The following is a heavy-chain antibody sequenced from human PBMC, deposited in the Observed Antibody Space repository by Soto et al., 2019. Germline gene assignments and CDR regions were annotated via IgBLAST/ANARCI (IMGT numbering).Heavy chain of an antibody. Sequence: QVQLVESGGGVVQPGRSLRLSCAASGFTFSSYGMHWVRQAPGKGLEWVAVIWYDGSNKYYADSVKGRFTISRDNSKNTLYLQMNSLRDEDTAVYYCAREGVGAAAGIRGALDYWGQGTLVTVSS. V-gene: IGHV3-33*01. CDR1: GFTFSSYG. J-gene: IGHJ4*02. D-gene: IGHD6-13*01. CDR3: AREGVGAAAGIRGALDY. CDR2: IWYDGSNK.